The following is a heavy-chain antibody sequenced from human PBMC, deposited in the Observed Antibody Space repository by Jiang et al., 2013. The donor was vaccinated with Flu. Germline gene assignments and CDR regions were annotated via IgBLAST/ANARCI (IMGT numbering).Heavy chain of an antibody. CDR1: GVSPTIYY. J-gene: IGHJ4*02. CDR3: ATVDCSDGDICPGGRFDY. Sequence: GSGLVKPSETLSLTCAVSGVSPTIYYWTWIRQPAGKGLEWIGRIYTSGNTNYNPSLKSRVTMSIDTSKNHFSLSLTSVTAADTAVYYCATVDCSDGDICPGGRFDYWGPGIGVAVSS. D-gene: IGHD2-15*01. CDR2: IYTSGNT. V-gene: IGHV4-4*07.